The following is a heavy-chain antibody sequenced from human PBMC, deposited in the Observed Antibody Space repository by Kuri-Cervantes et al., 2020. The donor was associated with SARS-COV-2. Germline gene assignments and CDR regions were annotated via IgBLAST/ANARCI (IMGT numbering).Heavy chain of an antibody. CDR2: IYYSGST. CDR1: GGSISSYY. D-gene: IGHD1-26*01. Sequence: PSETLSLTCTVSGGSISSYYWSWIRQPPGKGLEWIGYIYYSGSTNYNPSLKSRVTISVDTSKNQFSLKLSSVTAADTAVYYCARDRWELHDYWGQGTLVTVSS. J-gene: IGHJ4*02. CDR3: ARDRWELHDY. V-gene: IGHV4-59*12.